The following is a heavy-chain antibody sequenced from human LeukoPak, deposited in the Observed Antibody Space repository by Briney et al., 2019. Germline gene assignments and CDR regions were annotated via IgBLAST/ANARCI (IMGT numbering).Heavy chain of an antibody. Sequence: GGSLRLSCAASGFTFSSYAMSGVRQSPGKGVEGVSAISGSGGNTYYADSVKGRFTISRDKSKNTLYLHMNRLRAEGTTVYYCGKDPRELWFGEDYWGQGTMVTVSS. CDR3: GKDPRELWFGEDY. CDR1: GFTFSSYA. D-gene: IGHD3-10*01. J-gene: IGHJ4*02. CDR2: ISGSGGNT. V-gene: IGHV3-23*01.